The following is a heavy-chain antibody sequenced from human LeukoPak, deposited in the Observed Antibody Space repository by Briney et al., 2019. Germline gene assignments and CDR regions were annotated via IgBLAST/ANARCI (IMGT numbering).Heavy chain of an antibody. CDR2: IYHSGST. J-gene: IGHJ4*02. Sequence: PSETLSLTCTVSGGSISSGGYYWSWIRQPPGKGLEWIGYIYHSGSTYYNPSLKSRVTISVDRSKNQFSLKLSSVTAADTAVYYCAREFEGAAGNFDYWGQGTLVTVSS. D-gene: IGHD6-13*01. CDR1: GGSISSGGYY. V-gene: IGHV4-30-2*01. CDR3: AREFEGAAGNFDY.